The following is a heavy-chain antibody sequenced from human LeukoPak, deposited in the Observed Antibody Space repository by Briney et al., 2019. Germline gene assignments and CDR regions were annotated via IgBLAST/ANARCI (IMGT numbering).Heavy chain of an antibody. V-gene: IGHV3-7*01. J-gene: IGHJ4*02. CDR1: GFTFSGHW. Sequence: GGSLRLSCAASGFTFSGHWMSWVRQAPGKGLEWVANINQGGSDKYYVDSVKGRFTISRDNANNLLYLQMNSLRGEDTAVYYCASSNPFHHLLHWGQGTLVTVSS. CDR3: ASSNPFHHLLH. CDR2: INQGGSDK. D-gene: IGHD1-14*01.